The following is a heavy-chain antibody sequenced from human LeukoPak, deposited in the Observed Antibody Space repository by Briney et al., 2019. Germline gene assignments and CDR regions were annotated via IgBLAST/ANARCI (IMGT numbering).Heavy chain of an antibody. CDR1: GFTFSSYA. D-gene: IGHD2-15*01. J-gene: IGHJ4*02. CDR3: AKFGKKVVVVAAVDLDY. V-gene: IGHV3-23*01. CDR2: IVSRGGTT. Sequence: PGGSLRLSRAASGFTFSSYAMGWVRQAPGKGLEWVSGIVSRGGTTYYADSVKGRFTISRDNSKNTLYLQMNSLRAEDTAVYYCAKFGKKVVVVAAVDLDYWGQGTLVTVSS.